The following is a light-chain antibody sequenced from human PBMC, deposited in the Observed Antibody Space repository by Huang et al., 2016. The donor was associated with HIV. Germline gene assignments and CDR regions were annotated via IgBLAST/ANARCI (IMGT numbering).Light chain of an antibody. CDR1: QSISTY. Sequence: DIQMTQSPSSLSASVGDRVTITCRASQSISTYLNWYQQKPGKAPKLLIYRSSNLQSGVPSRFSGGGSGTDFTLTISSLQPEDFATYYCQQSYSAPSWTFGQGTRVEIK. J-gene: IGKJ1*01. CDR3: QQSYSAPSWT. CDR2: RSS. V-gene: IGKV1-39*01.